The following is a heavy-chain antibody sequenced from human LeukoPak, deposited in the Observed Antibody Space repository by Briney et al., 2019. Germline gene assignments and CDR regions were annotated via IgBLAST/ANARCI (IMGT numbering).Heavy chain of an antibody. Sequence: GGSLRLSCAASGFTFVDYGMHWVRQAPGKGLEWVSLISGDGGSTYQADSVKGRFTISRDNSKNSLYLQMNSLRTEDTALYYCAKDMGGSGRNWASNWFDPWGQGTLVTVSS. CDR3: AKDMGGSGRNWASNWFDP. CDR1: GFTFVDYG. CDR2: ISGDGGST. J-gene: IGHJ5*02. V-gene: IGHV3-43*02. D-gene: IGHD1-26*01.